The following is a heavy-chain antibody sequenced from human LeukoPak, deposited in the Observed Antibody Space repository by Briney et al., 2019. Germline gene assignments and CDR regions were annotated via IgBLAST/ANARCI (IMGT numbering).Heavy chain of an antibody. J-gene: IGHJ4*02. V-gene: IGHV4-59*11. D-gene: IGHD2-21*02. Sequence: KASETLPLTCSVSGASITRRYWIWIRQSPRKGLELMGYMHYTESPKYNPSLSSRVTMTIDTSKNQFSLQLRSVTAADTAFYYCARGTDCGGDCGPDFWGQGTLVTVSS. CDR2: MHYTESP. CDR3: ARGTDCGGDCGPDF. CDR1: GASITRRY.